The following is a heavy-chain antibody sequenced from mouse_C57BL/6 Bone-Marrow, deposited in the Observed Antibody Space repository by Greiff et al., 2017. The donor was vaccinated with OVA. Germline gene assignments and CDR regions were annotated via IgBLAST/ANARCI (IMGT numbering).Heavy chain of an antibody. CDR2: IDPETGGT. CDR1: GYTFTDYE. Sequence: QVQLQQSGAELVRPGASVTLSCKASGYTFTDYEMHWVKQTPVHGLEWIGAIDPETGGTAYNQKFKGKAKLTADKASSTAYMELRSLTSEDTAVYYGYWDYCDYWGQGTTLTVSS. V-gene: IGHV1-15*01. D-gene: IGHD4-1*01. J-gene: IGHJ2*01. CDR3: YWDYCDY.